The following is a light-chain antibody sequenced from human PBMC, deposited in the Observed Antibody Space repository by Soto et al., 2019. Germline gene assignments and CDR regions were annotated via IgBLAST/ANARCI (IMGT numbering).Light chain of an antibody. V-gene: IGKV3-15*01. CDR2: GAS. Sequence: EILMTQSPATLSVSPGERATLSFRASQSVSSNLAWYQHKPGQAPRLLIYGASTRATGIPARFSGSGSGTEFTLTISSLQSEDFAVYYCQQYNNWWTFGQGTKVDIK. J-gene: IGKJ1*01. CDR3: QQYNNWWT. CDR1: QSVSSN.